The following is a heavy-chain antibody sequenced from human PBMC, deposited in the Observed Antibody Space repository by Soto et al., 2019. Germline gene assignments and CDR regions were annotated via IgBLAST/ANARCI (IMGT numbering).Heavy chain of an antibody. J-gene: IGHJ5*02. CDR1: GFTFRNYG. D-gene: IGHD3-10*02. Sequence: QVQLVEPGGGVVQPGRSLRLSCAASGFTFRNYGMHWVRQAPGKGLEWLAVIWYDGSNKYYADSAKGRFTISRDNSKNTLYLEMNSLRDEDTAVYYCARDVRSRRYDLWGQGTLVIVSS. CDR2: IWYDGSNK. CDR3: ARDVRSRRYDL. V-gene: IGHV3-33*01.